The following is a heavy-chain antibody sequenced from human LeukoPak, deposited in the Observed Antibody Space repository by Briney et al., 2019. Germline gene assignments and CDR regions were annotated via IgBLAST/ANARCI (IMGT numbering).Heavy chain of an antibody. V-gene: IGHV4-39*07. Sequence: SETLSLTCTGSGGSIGSSSYYWGWIRQPPGKGLEWIGSIYYSGSTYYNPSLKSRVTISVDTSKNQFSLKLSSVTAADTAVYYCAKEGHIAYSSSSYAFDIWGQGTMVTVSS. CDR3: AKEGHIAYSSSSYAFDI. CDR2: IYYSGST. J-gene: IGHJ3*02. D-gene: IGHD6-6*01. CDR1: GGSIGSSSYY.